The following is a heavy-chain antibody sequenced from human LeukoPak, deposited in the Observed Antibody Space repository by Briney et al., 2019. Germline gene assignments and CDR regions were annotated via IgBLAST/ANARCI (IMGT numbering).Heavy chain of an antibody. CDR3: AREGDYGDADAFDI. V-gene: IGHV3-30-3*01. J-gene: IGHJ3*02. CDR2: ISYDGTNK. Sequence: GGSLRLSCTATRFTLSTFTMHWVRQAPGKGLEWVSLISYDGTNKSYADSLRGRFTISRDNSKNTLYLQMNSLRAEDTAVYYCAREGDYGDADAFDIWGQGTMVTVSS. CDR1: RFTLSTFT. D-gene: IGHD4/OR15-4a*01.